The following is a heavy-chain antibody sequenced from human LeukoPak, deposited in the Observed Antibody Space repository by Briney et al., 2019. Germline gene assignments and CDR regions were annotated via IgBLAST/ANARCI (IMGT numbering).Heavy chain of an antibody. V-gene: IGHV3-30*18. Sequence: PGGSLRLSCAASGFTFRNYVIHWVRQAPGKGLEWVAVTSSDLNVKLYADSVKGRFTISRDNSRSTLYLQMNSLRAEDTAVYYCAKDMVVRGVTDYWGQGTLVTVSP. CDR1: GFTFRNYV. CDR3: AKDMVVRGVTDY. D-gene: IGHD3-10*01. CDR2: TSSDLNVK. J-gene: IGHJ4*02.